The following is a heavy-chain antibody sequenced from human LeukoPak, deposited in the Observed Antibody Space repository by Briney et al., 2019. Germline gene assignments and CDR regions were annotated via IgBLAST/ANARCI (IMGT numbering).Heavy chain of an antibody. Sequence: SVKVSCKASGGTFSSYAISWVRQAPGQGLEWMGGIIPNSGTTNYTQRFQGRVTIIADESTSTAYMELNSLISEDTAVYYCARDSAAYMYGFVGFWGQGTLVTVSS. CDR1: GGTFSSYA. J-gene: IGHJ4*02. CDR2: IIPNSGTT. V-gene: IGHV1-69*13. D-gene: IGHD3-10*01. CDR3: ARDSAAYMYGFVGF.